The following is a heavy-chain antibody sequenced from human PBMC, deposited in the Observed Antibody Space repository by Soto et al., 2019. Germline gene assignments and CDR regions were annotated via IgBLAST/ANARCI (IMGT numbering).Heavy chain of an antibody. CDR2: IYHSGNT. V-gene: IGHV4-30-2*01. Sequence: SETLSLTCAVSGGSISSGGYSWTWIRQPPGKGLEWIGYIYHSGNTYYNPSLKSRVTISRDDSKNTAHLQMNSLKTEDTAVYYCTRPKNELRFYSYNGIDVWGQGTTVTVSS. D-gene: IGHD5-12*01. CDR1: GGSISSGGYS. J-gene: IGHJ6*02. CDR3: TRPKNELRFYSYNGIDV.